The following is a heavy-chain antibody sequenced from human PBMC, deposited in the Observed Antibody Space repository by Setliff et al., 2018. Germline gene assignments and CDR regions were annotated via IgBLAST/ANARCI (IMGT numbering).Heavy chain of an antibody. CDR2: IYTTWST. Sequence: SETLSLTCNVSGASVSSHYWDWIRQPAGKGLEWIGRIYTTWSTNYNPSLRSRVSISLDTSKSQFSLNLSSVTATDTAVYYCARAISGWYSAYYYYMDVWGKGTTVTVSS. D-gene: IGHD6-19*01. CDR1: GASVSSHY. CDR3: ARAISGWYSAYYYYMDV. V-gene: IGHV4-4*07. J-gene: IGHJ6*03.